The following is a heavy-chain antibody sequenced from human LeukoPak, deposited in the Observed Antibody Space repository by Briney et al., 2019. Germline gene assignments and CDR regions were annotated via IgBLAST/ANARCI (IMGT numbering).Heavy chain of an antibody. CDR1: GFIFSRYA. D-gene: IGHD2-2*01. J-gene: IGHJ4*02. V-gene: IGHV3-30*18. Sequence: PGGSLRLSCAASGFIFSRYALHWVRQAPGKGLERLTVIAADGKDIKYADSVKGRFTISRDNSKSALYLQMNSLRVEDTAVYYCAKDQQAVSAAYYFDSWGQGTLVTVSS. CDR3: AKDQQAVSAAYYFDS. CDR2: IAADGKDI.